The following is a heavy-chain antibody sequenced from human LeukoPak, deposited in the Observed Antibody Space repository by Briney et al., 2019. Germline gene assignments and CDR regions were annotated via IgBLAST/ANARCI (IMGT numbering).Heavy chain of an antibody. CDR2: INHSGST. Sequence: SETLSLTCAVYGGSFSGYYWSWIRQPPGKGLEWIGEINHSGSTNYNPSLKSQVTISVDTSKNQFSLKLSSVTAADTAVYYCARGPYDFWSGWYYFDYWGQGTLVTVSS. CDR1: GGSFSGYY. D-gene: IGHD3-3*01. J-gene: IGHJ4*02. CDR3: ARGPYDFWSGWYYFDY. V-gene: IGHV4-34*01.